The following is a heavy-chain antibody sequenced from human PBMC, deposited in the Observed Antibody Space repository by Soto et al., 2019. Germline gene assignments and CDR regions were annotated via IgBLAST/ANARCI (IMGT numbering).Heavy chain of an antibody. CDR2: IDYSGTA. J-gene: IGHJ4*02. CDR3: ARITGRHLDY. CDR1: SGSISVTNFF. D-gene: IGHD1-20*01. Sequence: SDTRSLTCTVSSGSISVTNFFWGWVRQPPGKGLEWIGNIDYSGTAYFSPSLATRVTFHVDTSKNQFSLTLYSVTAADTAVYYCARITGRHLDYWGQGILVNVSS. V-gene: IGHV4-39*01.